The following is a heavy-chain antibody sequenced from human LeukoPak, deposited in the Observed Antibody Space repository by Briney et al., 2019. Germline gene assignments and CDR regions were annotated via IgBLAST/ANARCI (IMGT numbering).Heavy chain of an antibody. D-gene: IGHD3-16*02. CDR1: GFTFSSYA. J-gene: IGHJ3*02. CDR3: SSLDAYAFDI. V-gene: IGHV3-23*01. Sequence: GASLRLSCAASGFTFSSYAMSWVRQAPGKGLEWVSTISGSGGSTYYADSVKGRFTLSRDNSKNTLYLQMNSLRAEGTAVYYCSSLDAYAFDIWGQGTMVTVSS. CDR2: ISGSGGST.